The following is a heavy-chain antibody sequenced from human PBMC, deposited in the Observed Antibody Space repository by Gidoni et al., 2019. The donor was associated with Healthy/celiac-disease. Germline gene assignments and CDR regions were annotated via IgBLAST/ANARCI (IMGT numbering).Heavy chain of an antibody. Sequence: EVQLVQSGAAVTKPGESLKIHFKGSEYSLTSYWIGWVRQVPGKGLEWMGSIYPGDSDTRYSPSFQGQVTISADKSISTAYLQWSSLKASDTAMYYCARQQLVLGIDYWGQGTLVTVSS. J-gene: IGHJ4*02. V-gene: IGHV5-51*01. CDR2: IYPGDSDT. CDR3: ARQQLVLGIDY. D-gene: IGHD6-13*01. CDR1: EYSLTSYW.